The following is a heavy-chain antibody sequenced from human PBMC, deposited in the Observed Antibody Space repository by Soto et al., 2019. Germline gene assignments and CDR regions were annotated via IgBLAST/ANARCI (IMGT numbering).Heavy chain of an antibody. Sequence: GGSLRLSCAASGFTFSSYGMHWVRQAPGKGLEWVAVISYDGSNKYYADSVKGRFTISRDNSKNTLYLQMNSLRAEDTAVYYCAKDADVEWLNYYYGMDVWGQGTTVTVAS. V-gene: IGHV3-30*18. CDR1: GFTFSSYG. J-gene: IGHJ6*02. CDR2: ISYDGSNK. D-gene: IGHD3-3*01. CDR3: AKDADVEWLNYYYGMDV.